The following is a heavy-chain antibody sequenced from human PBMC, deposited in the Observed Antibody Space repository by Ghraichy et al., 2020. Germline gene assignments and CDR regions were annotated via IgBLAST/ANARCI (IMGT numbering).Heavy chain of an antibody. CDR2: ISSSRSSI. V-gene: IGHV3-48*02. CDR3: ARGLPNPYYFDY. J-gene: IGHJ4*02. Sequence: EFLNISCAASGFTFSSYSMNWVRQAPGKGLEWVSYISSSRSSIYYADSVKGRFTISRDNAKNSLYLQMNSLRDEDTAVYYCARGLPNPYYFDYWGQGTLVTVSS. CDR1: GFTFSSYS.